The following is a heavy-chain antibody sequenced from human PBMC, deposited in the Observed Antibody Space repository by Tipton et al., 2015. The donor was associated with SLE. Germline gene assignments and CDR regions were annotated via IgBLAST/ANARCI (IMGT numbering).Heavy chain of an antibody. CDR3: ARSDFDWLLFLFDL. V-gene: IGHV3-23*01. J-gene: IGHJ4*02. Sequence: GSLRLSCAASGFTFSDYWMHWVRQAPGKGLVWVSTISGSGGFTYYADSVKGRFTISRDNSKNTLYVQMNSLRPEDSAIYYCARSDFDWLLFLFDLWGQGTQVTVSS. D-gene: IGHD3-9*01. CDR1: GFTFSDYW. CDR2: ISGSGGFT.